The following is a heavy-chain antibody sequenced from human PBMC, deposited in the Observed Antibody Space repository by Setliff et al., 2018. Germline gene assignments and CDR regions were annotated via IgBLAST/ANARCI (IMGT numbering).Heavy chain of an antibody. CDR3: AREGLTIFGVVIRRNYFDY. Sequence: SETLSLTCAVYGGSFSGYYWSWIRQPPGKGLEWLGEINHSGSTNCNPSLKSRVTISVDTSKNQFSLKLSSVTAADTAVYYCAREGLTIFGVVIRRNYFDYWGQGTLVTVSS. CDR1: GGSFSGYY. D-gene: IGHD3-3*01. J-gene: IGHJ4*02. V-gene: IGHV4-34*01. CDR2: INHSGST.